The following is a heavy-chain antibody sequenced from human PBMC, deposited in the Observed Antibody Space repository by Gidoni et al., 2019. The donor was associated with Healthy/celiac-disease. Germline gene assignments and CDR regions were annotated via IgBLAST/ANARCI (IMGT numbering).Heavy chain of an antibody. J-gene: IGHJ5*02. Sequence: QVQLQESGPGLVKPSETLSLTCTVSGGSISRYYWSWIRQPPGKGLEWIGYIYYSGSTNYNPSLKSRVTISVDTSKNQFSLKLSSVTAADTAVYYCARMGGSGWYRAADWFDPWGQGTLVTVSS. CDR3: ARMGGSGWYRAADWFDP. CDR1: GGSISRYY. D-gene: IGHD6-19*01. CDR2: IYYSGST. V-gene: IGHV4-59*01.